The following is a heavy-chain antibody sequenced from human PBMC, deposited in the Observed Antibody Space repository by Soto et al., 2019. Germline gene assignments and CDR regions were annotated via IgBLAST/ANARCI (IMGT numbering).Heavy chain of an antibody. V-gene: IGHV3-11*01. D-gene: IGHD2-2*01. CDR3: ARDRYCSTINCQGSVFAFDT. Sequence: QVQLVETGGGLVKPGGSLRLSCVASGFSFSDYYMSWIRQAPGKGLEWISYISSSGSTTFYAGSVKGRFTISRDNAKNSLFLQMNSLRAEDTAVYYCARDRYCSTINCQGSVFAFDTWGQGTMVTVSS. J-gene: IGHJ3*02. CDR1: GFSFSDYY. CDR2: ISSSGSTT.